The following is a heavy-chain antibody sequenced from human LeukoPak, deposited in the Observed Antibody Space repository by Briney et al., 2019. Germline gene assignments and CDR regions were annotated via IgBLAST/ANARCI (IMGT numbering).Heavy chain of an antibody. CDR3: AGLTGHSSSWYSWFDP. CDR2: IYTSGST. Sequence: SETLSLTCTVSGGSIRSYYWSWIRQPPAKGLEGIGYIYTSGSTNYNPCLKSRVTISVDTSKNQFSLKLNSVDAADTAVYYCAGLTGHSSSWYSWFDPWGQGTLVTVSS. J-gene: IGHJ5*02. CDR1: GGSIRSYY. D-gene: IGHD6-13*01. V-gene: IGHV4-4*09.